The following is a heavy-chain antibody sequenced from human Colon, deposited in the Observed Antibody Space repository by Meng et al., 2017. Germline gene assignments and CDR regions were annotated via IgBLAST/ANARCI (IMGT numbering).Heavy chain of an antibody. CDR3: AVIIAVAGSPYFAY. V-gene: IGHV4-39*07. D-gene: IGHD6-19*01. CDR2: IYDSERT. Sequence: SETLSLTCIVSGGSISSGSYYWGWIRQPPGEGLQWIGNIYDSERTYYNPSLKSRLTISVDTSKNQFSLKLSSVTAADTAVYYCAVIIAVAGSPYFAYWGQGTLVTVSS. J-gene: IGHJ4*02. CDR1: GGSISSGSYY.